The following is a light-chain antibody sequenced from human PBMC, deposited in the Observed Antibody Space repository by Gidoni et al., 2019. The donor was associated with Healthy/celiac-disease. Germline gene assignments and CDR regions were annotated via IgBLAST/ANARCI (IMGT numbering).Light chain of an antibody. Sequence: EIVLTQSPATLSLSPGERATLSCRASQSVSSYLAWYQQKPGQAPMLLIYDASNRATGLPARFSGSGSGTDFTLTSSSLEPEDFAVYYCQQRSNWLTFGGGTKVEIK. V-gene: IGKV3-11*01. CDR3: QQRSNWLT. CDR2: DAS. CDR1: QSVSSY. J-gene: IGKJ4*01.